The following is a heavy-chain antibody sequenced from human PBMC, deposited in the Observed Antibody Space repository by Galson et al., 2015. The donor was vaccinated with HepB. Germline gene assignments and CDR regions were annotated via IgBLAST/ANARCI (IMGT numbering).Heavy chain of an antibody. J-gene: IGHJ4*02. V-gene: IGHV3-48*01. CDR2: ISSTTSTI. CDR3: ARMAVMRGIFDY. CDR1: GFTFSSYS. D-gene: IGHD3-16*01. Sequence: SLRLSCAASGFTFSSYSMSWVRLAPGKGLEWVSYISSTTSTIYYADSVKGRFTISRDNAKNSLYLHMNSLRAEDTAVYYCARMAVMRGIFDYWGQGTLVTVSS.